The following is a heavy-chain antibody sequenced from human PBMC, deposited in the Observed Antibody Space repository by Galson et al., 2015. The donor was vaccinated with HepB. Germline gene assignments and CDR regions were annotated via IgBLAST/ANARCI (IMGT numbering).Heavy chain of an antibody. V-gene: IGHV3-30*02. Sequence: SMRLSCEASGFTFSNYGMHWGRQAPGKGLEWVASIRSEGSIKYYADSVKGRFTIPRDNSKNTLYLPMNSLGAEDTAVYYCARNTPSSGYHGLHYGGQGTLVTLSS. CDR1: GFTFSNYG. CDR2: IRSEGSIK. D-gene: IGHD5-12*01. CDR3: ARNTPSSGYHGLHY. J-gene: IGHJ4*02.